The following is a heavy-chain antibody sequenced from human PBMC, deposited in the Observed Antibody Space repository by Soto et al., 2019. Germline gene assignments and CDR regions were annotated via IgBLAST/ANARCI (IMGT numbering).Heavy chain of an antibody. CDR3: LKYSSGWYSTDYFDY. Sequence: GGSLRLSCAASGFTFSSYAMSWVRQAPGKGLEWVSAISGSGGSTYYADSVKGRSTISRDNSKNTLYLQMNSLRAEDTAVYYCLKYSSGWYSTDYFDYWGRGTLVTVSS. V-gene: IGHV3-23*01. D-gene: IGHD6-19*01. CDR2: ISGSGGST. CDR1: GFTFSSYA. J-gene: IGHJ4*01.